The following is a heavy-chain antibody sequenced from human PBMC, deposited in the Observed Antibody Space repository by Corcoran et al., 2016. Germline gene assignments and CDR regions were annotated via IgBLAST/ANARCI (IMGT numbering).Heavy chain of an antibody. Sequence: EVQLVESGGGLVKPGGSLRLSCAVSDFTFTNAWMNWVRQAPGKGLEWVGRIKSKTDGGTADYAAPVKGRFTISRDDSQKTLYLQMNSLEIEDTAVYYCTTDDPPDHWGRGTLVTVSS. CDR3: TTDDPPDH. CDR2: IKSKTDGGTA. J-gene: IGHJ4*02. V-gene: IGHV3-15*07. CDR1: DFTFTNAW.